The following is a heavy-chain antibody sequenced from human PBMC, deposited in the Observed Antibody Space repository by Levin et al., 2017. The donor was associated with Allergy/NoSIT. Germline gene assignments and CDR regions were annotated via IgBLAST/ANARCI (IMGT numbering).Heavy chain of an antibody. CDR1: GFTFSSYA. CDR2: ISGSGGST. Sequence: GESLKISCAASGFTFSSYAMSWVRQAPGKGLEWVSAISGSGGSTYYADSVKGRFTISRDNSKNTLYLQMNSLRAEDTAVYYCAKDGSGLGQNIVVVVAVYYFDYWGQGTLVTVSS. V-gene: IGHV3-23*01. D-gene: IGHD2-15*01. J-gene: IGHJ4*02. CDR3: AKDGSGLGQNIVVVVAVYYFDY.